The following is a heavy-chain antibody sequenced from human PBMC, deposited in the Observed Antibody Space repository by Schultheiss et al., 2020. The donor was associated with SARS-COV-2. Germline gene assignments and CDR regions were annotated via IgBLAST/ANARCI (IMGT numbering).Heavy chain of an antibody. CDR1: GGSFSGYY. CDR3: ARAHRQYYYGSGSYLTPFDY. V-gene: IGHV4-34*01. CDR2: IYYSGST. D-gene: IGHD3-10*01. J-gene: IGHJ4*02. Sequence: SETLSLTCAVYGGSFSGYYWSWIRQPPGKGLEWIGSIYYSGSTNYNPSLKSRVSISVDTSKKQFSLKLSSVTAADTAMYYCARAHRQYYYGSGSYLTPFDYWGQGTLVTVSS.